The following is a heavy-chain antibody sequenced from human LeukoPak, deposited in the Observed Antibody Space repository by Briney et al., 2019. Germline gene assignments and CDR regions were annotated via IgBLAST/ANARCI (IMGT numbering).Heavy chain of an antibody. CDR1: GYSFTTRW. J-gene: IGHJ6*03. Sequence: GESLKISCKGSGYSFTTRWIGWVRQMPGKGLEWMGIIYPGDSDTRYSPSFQGQVTISVDKSISTAYLQWSSLKASDTAMYYCARLPGYCSGGSCYTVGGYYYYYMDVWGKGTTVTVSS. CDR2: IYPGDSDT. V-gene: IGHV5-51*01. D-gene: IGHD2-15*01. CDR3: ARLPGYCSGGSCYTVGGYYYYYMDV.